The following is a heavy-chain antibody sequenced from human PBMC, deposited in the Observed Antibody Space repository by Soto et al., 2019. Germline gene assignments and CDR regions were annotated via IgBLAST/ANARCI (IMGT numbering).Heavy chain of an antibody. D-gene: IGHD3-16*01. J-gene: IGHJ6*02. CDR1: GGSISGFF. CDR2: INHSGGT. Sequence: PSETLSLTCAVYGGSISGFFWSWIRQSPGKGLEYIGEINHSGGTNYNPSLKSRVTISIDTSKNQFPLKLSSVTAADTAVYYCAREGATNVWGQGTTVTVSS. V-gene: IGHV4-34*01. CDR3: AREGATNV.